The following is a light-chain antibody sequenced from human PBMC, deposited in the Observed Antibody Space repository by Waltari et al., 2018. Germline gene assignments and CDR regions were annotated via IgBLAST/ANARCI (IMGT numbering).Light chain of an antibody. J-gene: IGLJ3*02. CDR2: EDT. Sequence: QSALTQPASVPGSPGQSLPISHTGTKRDRGGYDPVHRYQQHPDKAPKVMIYEDTKRPSGVSYRFSGSKSGNTASLTISGLQAEDEADYYCCSFAGSNTWVFGGGTKLTVL. V-gene: IGLV2-23*01. CDR3: CSFAGSNTWV. CDR1: KRDRGGYDP.